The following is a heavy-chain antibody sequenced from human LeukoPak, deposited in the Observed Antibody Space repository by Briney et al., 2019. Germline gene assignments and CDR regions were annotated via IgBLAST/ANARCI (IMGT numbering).Heavy chain of an antibody. CDR2: IYYSGST. Sequence: SSETLSLTCTVSGGSISSYYWSWIRQPPGKGLEWIGYIYYSGSTNYNPSLKSRVTISVDTSKNQFSLKLSSVTAADTAVYYCARGFTLFDTWGQGTLVTVSS. D-gene: IGHD2/OR15-2a*01. J-gene: IGHJ5*02. CDR1: GGSISSYY. V-gene: IGHV4-59*01. CDR3: ARGFTLFDT.